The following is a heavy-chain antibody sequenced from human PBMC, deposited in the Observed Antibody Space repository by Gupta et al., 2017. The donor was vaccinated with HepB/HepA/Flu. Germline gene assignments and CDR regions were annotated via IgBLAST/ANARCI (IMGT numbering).Heavy chain of an antibody. V-gene: IGHV4-39*01. J-gene: IGHJ4*02. CDR3: ARLYIGGFDY. D-gene: IGHD3-10*01. Sequence: LQLQESGTGLVKPAATLSLTCTVSGGSISSSSYYWGWLRQPPGKGLEWIGSSYYRGSTYYNPSLKSRVTISLDTSKTQFSLKLCSVTAADTAVYYCARLYIGGFDYWGQGTLVTVSS. CDR1: GGSISSSSYY. CDR2: SYYRGST.